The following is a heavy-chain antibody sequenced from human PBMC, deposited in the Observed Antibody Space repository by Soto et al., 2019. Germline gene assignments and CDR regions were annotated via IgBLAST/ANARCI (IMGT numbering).Heavy chain of an antibody. CDR1: GFTFSSYG. V-gene: IGHV3-33*01. D-gene: IGHD5-12*01. Sequence: QVQLVESGGGVVQPGRSLRLSCAASGFTFSSYGMHWVRQAPGKGLEWVAVIWYDGSNKYYAASVKGRFTISRDNSKNPLYLQMNSLRAEDTAVYHCAREDYSGYHDYYYYGMDVWGQGTTVTVSS. CDR2: IWYDGSNK. J-gene: IGHJ6*02. CDR3: AREDYSGYHDYYYYGMDV.